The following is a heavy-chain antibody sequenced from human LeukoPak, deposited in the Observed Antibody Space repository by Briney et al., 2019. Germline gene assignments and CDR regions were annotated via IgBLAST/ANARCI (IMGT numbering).Heavy chain of an antibody. Sequence: PGGSLRLSCAASGFTFSDYYMSWIRQAPGKGLEWVSYISSSSSYTNYADSVKGRFTISRDNAKNSLYLQMNSLRAEDTAVYYCARDPPYSSGWYGWFDPWGQGTLVTVSS. CDR2: ISSSSSYT. CDR3: ARDPPYSSGWYGWFDP. CDR1: GFTFSDYY. V-gene: IGHV3-11*05. J-gene: IGHJ5*02. D-gene: IGHD6-19*01.